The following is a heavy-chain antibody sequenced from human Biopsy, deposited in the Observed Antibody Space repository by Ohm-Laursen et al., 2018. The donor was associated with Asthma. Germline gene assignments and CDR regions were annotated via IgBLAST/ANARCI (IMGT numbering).Heavy chain of an antibody. D-gene: IGHD3-3*01. J-gene: IGHJ4*02. CDR2: ISYDGSNK. CDR3: ASQSSGPDFWSGYYYFDY. CDR1: GFTFSSYG. V-gene: IGHV3-30*03. Sequence: LSLTCAASGFTFSSYGMHWVRQAPGKGLKWVAVISYDGSNKYYADSVKGRFTISRDNSKNTLYLQMNSLRAEDTAVYYCASQSSGPDFWSGYYYFDYWGQGTLVTVSS.